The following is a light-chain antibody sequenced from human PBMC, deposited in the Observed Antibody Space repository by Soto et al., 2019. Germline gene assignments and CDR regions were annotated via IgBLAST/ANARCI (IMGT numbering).Light chain of an antibody. V-gene: IGKV3-11*01. CDR1: QSVSRF. J-gene: IGKJ4*01. CDR3: QQRSSWPGVT. Sequence: EIVLTQSPATLSLSPGERATLSCRASQSVSRFLNWYQHKPGQAPRLLMYDASNRATGIPARFSGSGSGTEFTLTISSLEPDDFAVDYCQQRSSWPGVTFGGGTKVEIK. CDR2: DAS.